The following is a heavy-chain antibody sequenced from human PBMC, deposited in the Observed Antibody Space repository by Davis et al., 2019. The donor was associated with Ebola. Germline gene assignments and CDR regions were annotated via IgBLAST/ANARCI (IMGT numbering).Heavy chain of an antibody. V-gene: IGHV3-21*04. CDR1: GFTFSSYS. Sequence: GESLKISCAASGFTFSSYSMNWVRQAPGKGLEWLSMVHSVSGIFYADSVRGRFTIYTDTSKNTLFLQMNSLRVDDTAVYYCATRGPWGQGTLVTVSS. CDR2: VHSVSGI. CDR3: ATRGP. J-gene: IGHJ5*02. D-gene: IGHD3-10*01.